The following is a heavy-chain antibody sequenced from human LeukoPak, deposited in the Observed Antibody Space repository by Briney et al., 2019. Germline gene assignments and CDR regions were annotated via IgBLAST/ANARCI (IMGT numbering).Heavy chain of an antibody. D-gene: IGHD4-17*01. CDR3: ASNHGDYHTWYYFDY. CDR2: IYPGDSDT. V-gene: IGHV5-51*01. CDR1: GYSFTSYW. J-gene: IGHJ4*02. Sequence: GKSLKISCKGSGYSFTSYWIGWVRQMPGKGLEWMGIIYPGDSDTRYSPSFQGQVTISADKSISTAYLQWSSLKASDTAMYYCASNHGDYHTWYYFDYWGQGTLVTVSS.